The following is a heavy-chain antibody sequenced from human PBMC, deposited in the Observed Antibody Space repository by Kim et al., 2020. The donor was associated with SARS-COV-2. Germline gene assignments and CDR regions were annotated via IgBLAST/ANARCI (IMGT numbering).Heavy chain of an antibody. CDR3: AGQRGNYGMVV. J-gene: IGHJ6*02. CDR1: GYSFTSYW. Sequence: GESLKISCKGSGYSFTSYWISWVRQMPGKGLEWMGRIDPSDSYTNYSPSFQGHVPISADKSITTAYLQWSSLKASDTAMYYCAGQRGNYGMVVWGQGTTVTVSS. V-gene: IGHV5-10-1*01. D-gene: IGHD6-25*01. CDR2: IDPSDSYT.